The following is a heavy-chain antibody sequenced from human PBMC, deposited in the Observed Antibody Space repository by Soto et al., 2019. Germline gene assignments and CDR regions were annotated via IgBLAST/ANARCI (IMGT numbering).Heavy chain of an antibody. CDR3: ARNGTYSSCLGQCSGMDV. CDR2: IVPMLGTP. CDR1: GGTFDNFI. D-gene: IGHD1-26*01. J-gene: IGHJ6*04. Sequence: QVQLVQSGAEVKEPGSSVRVSCKASGGTFDNFIMNWVRQSPGRGLEWMGGIVPMLGTPTYAEKLKGRVTMSATGATSTMEMWGTRLVSADTAIYYCARNGTYSSCLGQCSGMDVWGEGTTVTVSS. V-gene: IGHV1-69*01.